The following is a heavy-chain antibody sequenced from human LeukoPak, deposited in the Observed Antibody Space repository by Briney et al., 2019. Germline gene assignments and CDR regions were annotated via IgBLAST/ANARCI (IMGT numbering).Heavy chain of an antibody. D-gene: IGHD4-17*01. CDR1: GFTFSSCS. J-gene: IGHJ3*02. Sequence: SGGSLRLSCAASGFTFSSCSMNWVRQAPGKGLEWVSSISSSSSYIYYADSVKGRFTISRDNAKNSLYLQMNSLRAEDTAVYYCARNYGEDAFDIWGQGTMVTVSS. CDR3: ARNYGEDAFDI. CDR2: ISSSSSYI. V-gene: IGHV3-21*01.